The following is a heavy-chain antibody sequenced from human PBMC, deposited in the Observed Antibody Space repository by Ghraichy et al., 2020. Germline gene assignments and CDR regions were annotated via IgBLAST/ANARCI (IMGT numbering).Heavy chain of an antibody. V-gene: IGHV1-2*02. CDR1: GYTFTDSY. CDR3: ARRFGDCDDNCYGYFGY. Sequence: ASVKVSCKASGYTFTDSYLHWVRQAPGQGLEWMGWIIPNNGGTKYAQKFLGRVTMTRDTSISTAYMELSRLRSDDTAVYYCARRFGDCDDNCYGYFGYWGQGTLVTVSS. CDR2: IIPNNGGT. D-gene: IGHD2-21*02. J-gene: IGHJ4*02.